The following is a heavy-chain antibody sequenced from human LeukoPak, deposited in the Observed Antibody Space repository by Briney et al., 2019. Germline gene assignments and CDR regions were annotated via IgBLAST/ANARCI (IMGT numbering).Heavy chain of an antibody. Sequence: NPGGSPRLSCAASGFTFSSYSMNWVRQAPGKGLEWVSSISSSSGYIYYADSVKGRFTISRDNAKNSLYLQMNSLRAEDTAVYYCARATMYSRDLDYWGQGTLVTVSS. D-gene: IGHD6-13*01. J-gene: IGHJ4*02. V-gene: IGHV3-21*01. CDR1: GFTFSSYS. CDR2: ISSSSGYI. CDR3: ARATMYSRDLDY.